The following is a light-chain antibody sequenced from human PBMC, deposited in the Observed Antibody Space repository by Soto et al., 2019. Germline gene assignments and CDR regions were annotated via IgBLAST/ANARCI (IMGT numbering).Light chain of an antibody. J-gene: IGKJ3*01. CDR3: QQYGSSTGFT. CDR2: GAS. CDR1: QSVSSSY. V-gene: IGKV3-20*01. Sequence: EIVLTQSPGTLSLSPGERATLSCRASQSVSSSYLAWYQQKPGQDPRLLIYGASSRATGIPDRFSGSGSGTDFTLTISRLEPEDFAVYYCQQYGSSTGFTFGPGTKVDIK.